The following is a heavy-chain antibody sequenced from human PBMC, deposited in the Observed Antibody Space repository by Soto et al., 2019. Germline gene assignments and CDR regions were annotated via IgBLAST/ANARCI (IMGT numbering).Heavy chain of an antibody. CDR1: GGSISSYY. Sequence: PSETLSLTCTVSGGSISSYYWSWIRQPPGKGLEWIGYIYYSGSTNYNPSLKSRVTILVDTSKNQFSLKLSSVTAADTAVYYCARHRREIPWFDPWGQGTLVTVSS. V-gene: IGHV4-59*08. J-gene: IGHJ5*02. CDR3: ARHRREIPWFDP. CDR2: IYYSGST. D-gene: IGHD1-26*01.